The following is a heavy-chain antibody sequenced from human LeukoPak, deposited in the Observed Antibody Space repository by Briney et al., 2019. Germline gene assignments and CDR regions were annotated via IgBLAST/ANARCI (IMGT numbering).Heavy chain of an antibody. D-gene: IGHD3-22*01. CDR3: AKARTYYGSSGHYLR. CDR1: GFTFISYA. J-gene: IGHJ4*02. Sequence: GGSLRLSCAASGFTFISYAMSWVRQAPGKGLEWVSAISGSGGSTYYADSVKGRFTISRDNSKNTLYLQMNSLRAEDTAVYYCAKARTYYGSSGHYLRWGQGTLVTVSS. CDR2: ISGSGGST. V-gene: IGHV3-23*01.